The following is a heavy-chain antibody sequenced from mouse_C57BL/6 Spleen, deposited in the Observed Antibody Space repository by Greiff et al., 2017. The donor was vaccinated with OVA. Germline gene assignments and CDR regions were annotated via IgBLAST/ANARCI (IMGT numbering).Heavy chain of an antibody. CDR3: FYDYSY. V-gene: IGHV1-64*01. Sequence: QVQLQQPGAELVKPGASVKLSCKASGYTFTSYWMHWVKQRPGQGLEWIGMIHPKSGSTNYNEKFKSKATLTVDKSSSTAYMQLSSLTSEDSAVYYCFYDYSYWGQGTLVTVSA. D-gene: IGHD2-4*01. J-gene: IGHJ3*01. CDR1: GYTFTSYW. CDR2: IHPKSGST.